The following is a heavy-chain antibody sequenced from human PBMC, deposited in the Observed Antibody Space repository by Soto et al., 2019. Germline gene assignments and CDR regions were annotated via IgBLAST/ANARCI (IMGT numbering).Heavy chain of an antibody. J-gene: IGHJ6*02. CDR3: AGDYVPQRDYFYGMDV. D-gene: IGHD4-17*01. V-gene: IGHV4-34*01. Sequence: PSETLSLTCAVYCGSFSGYYWTWIRQPPGKGLEWIGEINHSGSTNYNPSLKSRVTISVDTSKNQFSLRLSSVTAADTAVYYCAGDYVPQRDYFYGMDVWGQGTTVTVSS. CDR2: INHSGST. CDR1: CGSFSGYY.